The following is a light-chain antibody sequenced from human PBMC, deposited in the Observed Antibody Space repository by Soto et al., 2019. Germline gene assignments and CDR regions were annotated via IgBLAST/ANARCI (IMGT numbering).Light chain of an antibody. CDR2: GAA. J-gene: IGKJ1*01. Sequence: EIVMTHSPATLSVSPCERATLSFRASQSVFSSLAWYQQKPGQAPRLLIYGAATRATGIPARFSGSGSGTEFTLTISSLQSEDFAVYYCQQYHNWPAFGQGTKV. CDR3: QQYHNWPA. CDR1: QSVFSS. V-gene: IGKV3-15*01.